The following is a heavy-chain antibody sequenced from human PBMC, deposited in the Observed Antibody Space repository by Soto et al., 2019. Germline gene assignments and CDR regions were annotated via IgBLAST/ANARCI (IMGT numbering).Heavy chain of an antibody. Sequence: ASETLSLTCTVSGDSVSSESFYWSWIRQPPGKGLEWIGYIYYNGRTTYNPSLKSRVTMSVDTSRNQFSLNLRSLTAADTAVYYCARDRVTTPRFYDYWGPGTLVTVSS. CDR2: IYYNGRT. CDR3: ARDRVTTPRFYDY. J-gene: IGHJ4*02. CDR1: GDSVSSESFY. D-gene: IGHD2-21*02. V-gene: IGHV4-61*01.